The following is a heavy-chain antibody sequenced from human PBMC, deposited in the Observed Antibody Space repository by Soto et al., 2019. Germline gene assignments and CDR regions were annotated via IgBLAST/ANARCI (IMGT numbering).Heavy chain of an antibody. CDR1: GGSISSGRYY. CDR3: ASSGDSPGGFQH. CDR2: IQYSGST. V-gene: IGHV4-31*03. Sequence: SETLSLTCTVSGGSISSGRYYWSWIRQHPGKGLDWIGYIQYSGSTYYNPSLKSRVTISVDTSKNQSSLKLSSVTAADTAAYYCASSGDSPGGFQHWGPGTLVTV. D-gene: IGHD2-21*02. J-gene: IGHJ1*01.